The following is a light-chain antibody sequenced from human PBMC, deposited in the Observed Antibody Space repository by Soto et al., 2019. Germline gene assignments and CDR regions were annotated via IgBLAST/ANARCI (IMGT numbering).Light chain of an antibody. V-gene: IGKV4-1*01. J-gene: IGKJ1*01. CDR2: WAS. CDR3: LQYYSSPRT. CDR1: QSVLYSYTNKNY. Sequence: DIVMNPSPDSLAVSLGERATINCKSSQSVLYSYTNKNYLAWDKQKPGQPPKLLIYWASTRESGVPDRFSGSGAGTDFTLTISSLPAEDVAVYYCLQYYSSPRTFGQGTKVEVK.